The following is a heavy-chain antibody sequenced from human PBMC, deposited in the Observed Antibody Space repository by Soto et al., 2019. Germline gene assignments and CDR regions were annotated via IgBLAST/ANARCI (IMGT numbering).Heavy chain of an antibody. V-gene: IGHV1-3*03. CDR2: INSGNGNT. Sequence: ASVKVSCKASGYTFSSYTIHWLRQAPGQSLEWMGWINSGNGNTKYSQKFHGRVTFTRDTSANTAYMELTSLGSEDMAVYYCARASMVRGPHFYYWGQGTRVNVSS. CDR3: ARASMVRGPHFYY. J-gene: IGHJ4*02. CDR1: GYTFSSYT. D-gene: IGHD3-10*01.